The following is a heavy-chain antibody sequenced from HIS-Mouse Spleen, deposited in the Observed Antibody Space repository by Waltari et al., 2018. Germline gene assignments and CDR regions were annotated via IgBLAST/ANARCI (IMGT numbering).Heavy chain of an antibody. CDR1: GFSLSTSGMC. D-gene: IGHD6-19*01. J-gene: IGHJ4*02. CDR2: IDWDDDK. Sequence: QVTLRESGPALVKPTQTLTLTCTFSGFSLSTSGMCVSWIRQPPGKALEWLARIDWDDDKYYSTSLKTRLTISKDTPKNQVVLTMTNMDPVDTATYYCARIAEGYSSGWYAFDYWGQGTLVTVSS. CDR3: ARIAEGYSSGWYAFDY. V-gene: IGHV2-70*15.